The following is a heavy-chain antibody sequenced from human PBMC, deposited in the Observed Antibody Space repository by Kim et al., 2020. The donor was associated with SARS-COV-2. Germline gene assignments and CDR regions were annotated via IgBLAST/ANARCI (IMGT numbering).Heavy chain of an antibody. J-gene: IGHJ5*02. V-gene: IGHV4-31*03. D-gene: IGHD3-9*01. Sequence: SETLSLTCTVSGGSISSGGYYWSWIRQHPGKGLEWIGYIYYSGSTYYNPSLKSRVTISVDTSKNQFSLKLSSVTAADTAVYYCARAFGYYDILTGYQGLGWFDPWGQGTLVTVSS. CDR1: GGSISSGGYY. CDR2: IYYSGST. CDR3: ARAFGYYDILTGYQGLGWFDP.